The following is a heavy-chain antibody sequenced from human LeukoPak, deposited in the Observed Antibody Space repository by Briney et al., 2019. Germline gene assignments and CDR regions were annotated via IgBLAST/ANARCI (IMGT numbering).Heavy chain of an antibody. CDR3: ARDPSRQWELRGFDP. CDR1: GFTFSSYA. CDR2: ISSSGSTI. D-gene: IGHD1-26*01. Sequence: GGSLRLSCAASGFTFSSYAMSWVRQAPGKGLEWVSYISSSGSTIYYADSVKGRFTISRDNAKNSLYLQMNSLRAEDTAVYYCARDPSRQWELRGFDPWGQGTLVTVSS. J-gene: IGHJ5*02. V-gene: IGHV3-48*04.